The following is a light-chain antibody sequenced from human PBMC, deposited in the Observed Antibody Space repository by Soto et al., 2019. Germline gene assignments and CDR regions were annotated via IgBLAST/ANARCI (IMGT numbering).Light chain of an antibody. CDR1: QGISTY. J-gene: IGKJ4*01. Sequence: DIQLTQSPSFLSASVGDRVTITCRASQGISTYLAWYQQKPGRAPKVLLYAASTLPSGAPSRFSGSGSGTHFTLTIRSLQPEDFATYCCQQLNVYPLTFGGGTKVEIK. V-gene: IGKV1-9*01. CDR3: QQLNVYPLT. CDR2: AAS.